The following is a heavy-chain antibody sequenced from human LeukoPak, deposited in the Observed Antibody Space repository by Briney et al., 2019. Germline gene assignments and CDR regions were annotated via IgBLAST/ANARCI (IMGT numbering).Heavy chain of an antibody. J-gene: IGHJ6*01. V-gene: IGHV3-21*04. CDR3: ARECCSDGINPVSPYYYYGMDV. D-gene: IGHD2-15*01. CDR2: ISSSSSYI. Sequence: GGSLRLSCAASGFTFSSYSMNWVRQAPGKGLEWVSSISSSSSYIYHADSVKGRFTISRDNAKNSLYLQMNSLRAEDPAVYYCARECCSDGINPVSPYYYYGMDVWGQGTTVTVSS. CDR1: GFTFSSYS.